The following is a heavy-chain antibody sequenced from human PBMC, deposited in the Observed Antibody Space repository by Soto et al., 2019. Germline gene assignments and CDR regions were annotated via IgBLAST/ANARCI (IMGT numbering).Heavy chain of an antibody. CDR3: ARGGHVVVVTAALDY. J-gene: IGHJ4*02. V-gene: IGHV1-46*01. CDR2: VNPSGGHT. Sequence: QVQLMQSGAEVKKPGASVKVSCKASGDTFTEYYIHWVRQAPGQGLEWMGTVNPSGGHTTYAQHSLGRVTLTRDTATSTLYRELTSLTSEDTAVYYCARGGHVVVVTAALDYWGQGTLVTVSS. CDR1: GDTFTEYY. D-gene: IGHD2-21*02.